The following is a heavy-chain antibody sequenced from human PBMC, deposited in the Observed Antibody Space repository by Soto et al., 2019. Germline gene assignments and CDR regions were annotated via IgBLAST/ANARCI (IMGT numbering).Heavy chain of an antibody. J-gene: IGHJ4*02. CDR3: VIHIWIGEFSN. V-gene: IGHV3-23*01. D-gene: IGHD3-10*01. Sequence: EVQLLESGGGLVQPGGSLRLSCAASGFTFSSYAMSWVRQAPGKGLEWVSAISGSGGSTNYADSVKGRITIFRDNSKKTRYLRMKSLSVEDTAVYYGVIHIWIGEFSNGGQGSLVTVCS. CDR2: ISGSGGST. CDR1: GFTFSSYA.